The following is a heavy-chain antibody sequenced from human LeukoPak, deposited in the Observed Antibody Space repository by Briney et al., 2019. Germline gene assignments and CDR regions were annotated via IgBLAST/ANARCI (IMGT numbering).Heavy chain of an antibody. CDR1: GYTFTSYG. V-gene: IGHV1-18*01. Sequence: ASVKVSCKASGYTFTSYGISWVRQAPGQGLEWMGWISAYNGNTNYAQKLQGRVTMTTDTSTSTAYMELRSLRSDDTAVYYCERDKPMYSSGWYLPLFDYWGQGTLVTVSS. CDR3: ERDKPMYSSGWYLPLFDY. D-gene: IGHD6-19*01. J-gene: IGHJ4*02. CDR2: ISAYNGNT.